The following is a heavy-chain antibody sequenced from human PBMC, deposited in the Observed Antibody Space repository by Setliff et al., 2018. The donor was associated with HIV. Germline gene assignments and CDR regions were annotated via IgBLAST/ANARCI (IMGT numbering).Heavy chain of an antibody. J-gene: IGHJ4*02. CDR2: INHSGGT. D-gene: IGHD2-15*01. CDR1: GASFNDYS. CDR3: ARVAAAPGGGY. V-gene: IGHV4-34*01. Sequence: SETLSLTCAVYGASFNDYSWSWIRQTPGKGLEWVGKINHSGGTNYNPSLKSRVTISRDTPKNQFSLKLTSLTAADTAVYYCARVAAAPGGGYWGQGTPVTVSS.